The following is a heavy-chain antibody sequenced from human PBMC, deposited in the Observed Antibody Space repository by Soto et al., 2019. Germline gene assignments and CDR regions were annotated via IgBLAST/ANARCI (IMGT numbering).Heavy chain of an antibody. J-gene: IGHJ6*03. V-gene: IGHV3-11*01. CDR2: VSSSGSTI. CDR1: GFTFSDYY. D-gene: IGHD3-3*01. Sequence: PGGSLRLSCAASGFTFSDYYMSWIRQAPGKGLEWVSYVSSSGSTIYYADSVKGRFTISRDNAKNSLYLQMNSLRAEDTAVYYCAREGKGYYWFYPDYYYYYMDVWGKGTTVTVSS. CDR3: AREGKGYYWFYPDYYYYYMDV.